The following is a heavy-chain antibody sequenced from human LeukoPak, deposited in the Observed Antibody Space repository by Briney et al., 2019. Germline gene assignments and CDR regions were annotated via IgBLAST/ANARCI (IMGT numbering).Heavy chain of an antibody. CDR3: AKFDGGQLWSPSYYYMDV. Sequence: GGSLRLSCAASGFTFNTYAMSWVRQAPGKGLEWVSSISGTSGNTYYADSVKGRFTISRDNSKNTLYLQMNSLRAEDTAVYYCAKFDGGQLWSPSYYYMDVWGKGTTVTVSS. D-gene: IGHD5-18*01. V-gene: IGHV3-23*01. J-gene: IGHJ6*03. CDR1: GFTFNTYA. CDR2: ISGTSGNT.